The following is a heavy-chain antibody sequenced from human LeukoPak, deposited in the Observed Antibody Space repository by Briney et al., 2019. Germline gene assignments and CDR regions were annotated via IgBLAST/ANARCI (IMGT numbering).Heavy chain of an antibody. CDR2: IYYSGST. V-gene: IGHV4-39*01. D-gene: IGHD3-22*01. J-gene: IGHJ4*02. CDR3: ARRFSSDYFY. CDR1: GASISSSSYY. Sequence: SETLSLTCTVSGASISSSSYYWGWIRQPPGKGLEWIGSIYYSGSTYYNPSLKSRVTISVDTSKNQFSLKLSSVTAADTAVYYCARRFSSDYFYWGQGTLVTVSS.